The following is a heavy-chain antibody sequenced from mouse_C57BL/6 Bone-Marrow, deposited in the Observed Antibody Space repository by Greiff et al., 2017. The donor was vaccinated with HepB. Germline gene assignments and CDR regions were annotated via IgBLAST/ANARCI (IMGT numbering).Heavy chain of an antibody. CDR3: VRRGYSNSFSY. D-gene: IGHD2-5*01. J-gene: IGHJ3*01. CDR1: GFSFNTYA. Sequence: VQLKESGGGLVQPKGSLKLSCAASGFSFNTYAMNWVRQAPGKGLEWVARIRSKSNNYATYYADSVKDRFTISRDDSESMLYLQMNNLKTEDTAMYYCVRRGYSNSFSYWGQGTLVTVSA. CDR2: IRSKSNNYAT. V-gene: IGHV10-1*01.